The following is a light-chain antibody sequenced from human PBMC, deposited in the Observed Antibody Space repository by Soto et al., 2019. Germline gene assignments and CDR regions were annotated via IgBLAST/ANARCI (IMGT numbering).Light chain of an antibody. J-gene: IGLJ3*02. CDR2: EVN. Sequence: QSVLTQPRSVSGSPGQSVTISCTGTSGDIGGYKFVSWYQHHPGKAPKLMIYEVNNRPSGVSNRFSGSKSGNTASLTISGLQPEDEADYYCLSYTSANTRVFGGGTKLTVL. CDR1: SGDIGGYKF. V-gene: IGLV2-14*01. CDR3: LSYTSANTRV.